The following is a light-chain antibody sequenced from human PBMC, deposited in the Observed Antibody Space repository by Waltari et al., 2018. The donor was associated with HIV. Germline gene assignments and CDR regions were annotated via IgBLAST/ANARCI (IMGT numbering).Light chain of an antibody. CDR3: QQSDGGSRT. CDR2: RAS. Sequence: DIQMTQYPSTLSASIGDRVTITCRASQSIATSLAWYQQKPGKSPKLLIYRASNLETGVPPMFSGSGSGTEFSLTINALQADDFATYYCQQSDGGSRTFGQGTTV. V-gene: IGKV1-5*03. J-gene: IGKJ1*01. CDR1: QSIATS.